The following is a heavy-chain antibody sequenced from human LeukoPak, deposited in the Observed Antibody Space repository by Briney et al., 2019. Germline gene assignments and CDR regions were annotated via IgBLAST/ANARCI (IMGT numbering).Heavy chain of an antibody. V-gene: IGHV4-34*01. CDR1: GGSISSYY. CDR3: ARSRGSYYKYYFDY. D-gene: IGHD1-26*01. CDR2: INHSGST. J-gene: IGHJ4*02. Sequence: PSETLSLTCTVSGGSISSYYWSWIRQPPGKGLEWIGEINHSGSTNYNPSLKSRVTISVDTSKNQFSLKLSSVTAADTAVYYCARSRGSYYKYYFDYWGQGTLVTVSS.